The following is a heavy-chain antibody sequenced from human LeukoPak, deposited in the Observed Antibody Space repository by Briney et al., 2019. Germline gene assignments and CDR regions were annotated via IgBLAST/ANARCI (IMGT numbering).Heavy chain of an antibody. Sequence: GESLKISCKGSGYSFTSYWIGWVRQMPGKGLEWMGIIYPGDSDTRYSPSFQGQVTISADKSISTAYLQWSSLKASDTAMYYCARLNTVVTRTSSYYYYYYMDVWGKGTTVTVSS. CDR2: IYPGDSDT. J-gene: IGHJ6*03. CDR1: GYSFTSYW. CDR3: ARLNTVVTRTSSYYYYYYMDV. D-gene: IGHD4-23*01. V-gene: IGHV5-51*01.